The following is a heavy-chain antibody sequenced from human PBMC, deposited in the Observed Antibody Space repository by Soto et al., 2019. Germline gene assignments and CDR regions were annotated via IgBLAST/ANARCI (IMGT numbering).Heavy chain of an antibody. CDR2: IYYSGST. CDR1: GGSISSGGYY. V-gene: IGHV4-31*03. D-gene: IGHD3-10*01. CDR3: ARGRFGELPYYFDY. Sequence: QVQLQESGRGLVKPSQTLSLTCTVSGGSISSGGYYWSWIRQHPGKGLEWIGYIYYSGSTYYNPSLKSRVTISVDTSKNQFFLKLSSVTAADTAVYYCARGRFGELPYYFDYWGQGTLVTVSS. J-gene: IGHJ4*02.